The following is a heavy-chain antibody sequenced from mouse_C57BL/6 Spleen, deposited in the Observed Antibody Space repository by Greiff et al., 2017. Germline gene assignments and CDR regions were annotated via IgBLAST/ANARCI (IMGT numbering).Heavy chain of an antibody. CDR2: IHPSDSDT. Sequence: QVQLKQPGAELVKPGASVKVSCKASGYTFTSYWMHWVKQRPGQGLEWIGRIHPSDSDTNYNQKFKGKATLTVDKSSSTAYMQLSSLTSEDSAVYYCAINIGGYDYSFAYWGQGTLVTVSA. V-gene: IGHV1-74*01. D-gene: IGHD2-4*01. CDR1: GYTFTSYW. J-gene: IGHJ3*01. CDR3: AINIGGYDYSFAY.